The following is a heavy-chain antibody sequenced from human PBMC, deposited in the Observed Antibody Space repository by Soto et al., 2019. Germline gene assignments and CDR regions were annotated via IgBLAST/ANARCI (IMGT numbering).Heavy chain of an antibody. V-gene: IGHV3-15*01. CDR3: TTDSGMSPYSFDY. Sequence: RLSCATSGFTFSKAWVGWVRQAPGKGLEWVGRIMSKTDGGTTDYAAPVKGRFTISRDDSKSTLYLQMNSLKTEDTAFYYCTTDSGMSPYSFDYWGQGTLFTVSS. D-gene: IGHD1-26*01. CDR1: GFTFSKAW. CDR2: IMSKTDGGTT. J-gene: IGHJ4*02.